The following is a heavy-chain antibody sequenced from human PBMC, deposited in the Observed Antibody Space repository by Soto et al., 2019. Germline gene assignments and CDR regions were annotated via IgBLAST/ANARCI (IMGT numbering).Heavy chain of an antibody. D-gene: IGHD2-21*01. CDR1: GGSIRCSNW. CDR3: AKDIYYFDY. J-gene: IGHJ4*02. CDR2: IYHSGST. V-gene: IGHV4-4*02. Sequence: SETLSLTCTVSGGSIRCSNWWSWVRQPPGKGLEWIGEIYHSGSTNYNPSLESRVTISVDKSKNQFSLKLSSLTAADTAVYYCAKDIYYFDYWGQGTLVTVS.